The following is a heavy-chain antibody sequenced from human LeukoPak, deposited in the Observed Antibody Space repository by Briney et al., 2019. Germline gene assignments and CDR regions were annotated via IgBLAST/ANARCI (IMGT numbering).Heavy chain of an antibody. D-gene: IGHD1-26*01. J-gene: IGHJ4*02. Sequence: SETLSLXCAVSGYSSSSGYYWGWIRQPPGKGLEWIGSIYHSGSTYYNPSLKSRVTISVDTSKNQFSLKLSSVTAADTAVYYCARHSSRWELLVDYFDYWGQGTLVTVSS. CDR2: IYHSGST. CDR1: GYSSSSGYY. V-gene: IGHV4-38-2*01. CDR3: ARHSSRWELLVDYFDY.